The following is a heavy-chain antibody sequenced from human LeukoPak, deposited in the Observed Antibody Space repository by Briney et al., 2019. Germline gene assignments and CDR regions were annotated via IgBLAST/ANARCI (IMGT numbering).Heavy chain of an antibody. Sequence: SETLSLTCTVSGGSISSSSYYWGWIRQPPGKGLGWIGSIYYSGSTYYNPSLKSRVTISVDTSKNQFSLKLNSVTAADTAVYYCARDRPYYYDSSGYYYNYWGQGTLVTVSS. CDR2: IYYSGST. CDR1: GGSISSSSYY. J-gene: IGHJ4*02. CDR3: ARDRPYYYDSSGYYYNY. V-gene: IGHV4-39*02. D-gene: IGHD3-22*01.